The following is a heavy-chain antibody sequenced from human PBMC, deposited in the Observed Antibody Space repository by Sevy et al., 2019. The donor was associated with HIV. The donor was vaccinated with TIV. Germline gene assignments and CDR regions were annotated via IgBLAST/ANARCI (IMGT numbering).Heavy chain of an antibody. J-gene: IGHJ4*02. D-gene: IGHD5-18*01. CDR2: IIPIFGTA. Sequence: ASVKVPCKASGGTFSSYAISWVRQAPGQGLEWMGGIIPIFGTANYAQKFQGRVTITADESTSTAYMELSSLRSEDTAVYYCARGPGGDTAMVNPLINFDYWGQGTLVTVSS. CDR1: GGTFSSYA. V-gene: IGHV1-69*13. CDR3: ARGPGGDTAMVNPLINFDY.